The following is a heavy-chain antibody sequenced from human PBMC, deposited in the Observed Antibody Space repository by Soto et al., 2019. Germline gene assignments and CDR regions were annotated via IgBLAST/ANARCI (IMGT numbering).Heavy chain of an antibody. CDR3: ARLPRDCNKTSCYYADY. CDR1: GYDFNTNW. J-gene: IGHJ4*02. V-gene: IGHV5-51*01. D-gene: IGHD3-3*01. Sequence: PGESLKISCRGSGYDFNTNWFGWVRQLPGRGLEWVGIMYPGDSDTRYNPSLQGHVTLSVDVTFTTAFPHWRSLVTSDTGMYFCARLPRDCNKTSCYYADYWGQGTQVTVSS. CDR2: MYPGDSDT.